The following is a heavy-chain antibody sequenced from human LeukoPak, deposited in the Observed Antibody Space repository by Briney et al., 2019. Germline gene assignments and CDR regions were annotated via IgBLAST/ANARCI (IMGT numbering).Heavy chain of an antibody. CDR2: IYYSGST. CDR3: ASFGYCSSTSCPQTTTFDY. J-gene: IGHJ4*02. Sequence: PSQTLSLTCTVSGGSISSGGYYWSWIRQHPGKGLEWIGYIYYSGSTYYNPFLKSRVTISADTSKNQFSLKLSSVTAADTAVYYCASFGYCSSTSCPQTTTFDYWGQGTLVTVSS. CDR1: GGSISSGGYY. V-gene: IGHV4-31*03. D-gene: IGHD2-2*01.